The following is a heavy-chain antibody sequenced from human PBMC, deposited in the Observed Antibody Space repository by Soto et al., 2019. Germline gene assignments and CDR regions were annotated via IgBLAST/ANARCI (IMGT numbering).Heavy chain of an antibody. CDR1: GFNLSGST. CDR3: TRPGYSSDDVDV. Sequence: EVQLVESGGGLVQPGGSLKLSCVASGFNLSGSTMYWVRQASGKGLEWVGRIRSKPNNYATAYAASVKGRFTISRDDSKNTAYLQMNSLKTEDTAVYYCTRPGYSSDDVDVWGQGTTVTVS. V-gene: IGHV3-73*02. CDR2: IRSKPNNYAT. D-gene: IGHD1-26*01. J-gene: IGHJ6*02.